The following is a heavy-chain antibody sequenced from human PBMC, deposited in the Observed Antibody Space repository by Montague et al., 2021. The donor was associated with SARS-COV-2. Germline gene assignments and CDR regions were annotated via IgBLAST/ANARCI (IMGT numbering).Heavy chain of an antibody. CDR2: IYYSGST. CDR1: GGSISSGGYY. V-gene: IGHV4-31*03. CDR3: ARACFLTGSNPGDPRYYYYYGMDA. D-gene: IGHD3-9*01. Sequence: TLSLTCTVSGGSISSGGYYWSWIRQPPGKGLEWIGYIYYSGSTYYNPSLKSRVTISVDTSKNQFSLKLSSVTAADTAVYYCARACFLTGSNPGDPRYYYYYGMDAWGQGTTVTVSS. J-gene: IGHJ6*02.